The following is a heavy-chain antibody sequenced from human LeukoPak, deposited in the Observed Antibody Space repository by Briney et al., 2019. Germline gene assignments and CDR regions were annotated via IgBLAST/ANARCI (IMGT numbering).Heavy chain of an antibody. D-gene: IGHD5-24*01. V-gene: IGHV1-46*01. CDR2: INPSGGST. J-gene: IGHJ5*02. CDR1: GYTFTSYY. CDR3: AREGDGRAWFDP. Sequence: GASVKVSCMASGYTFTSYYVHWVRQAPGQGLGRRGIINPSGGSTSYAQKFQGRVTMTSAPSTSTVYMELSSLRSEDTAVYYCAREGDGRAWFDPWGQGTLVTVSS.